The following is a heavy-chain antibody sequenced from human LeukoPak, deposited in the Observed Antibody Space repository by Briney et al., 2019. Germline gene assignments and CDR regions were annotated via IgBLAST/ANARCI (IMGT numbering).Heavy chain of an antibody. V-gene: IGHV4-34*01. D-gene: IGHD3-10*01. CDR1: GGSFSGYY. CDR2: INHSGST. CDR3: ARDRGPQTDY. J-gene: IGHJ4*02. Sequence: PSETLSLTCAVYGGSFSGYYWSWIRQPPGKGLEWIGEINHSGSTNYNPSLKSRVTISVDTSKNQFSLKLSSVTAADTAVYYCARDRGPQTDYWGQGTLVTVSS.